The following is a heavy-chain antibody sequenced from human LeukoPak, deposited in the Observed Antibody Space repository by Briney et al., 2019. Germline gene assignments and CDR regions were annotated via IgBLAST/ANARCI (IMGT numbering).Heavy chain of an antibody. V-gene: IGHV3-30-3*01. Sequence: PGRSLRLSCAASGFTFSSYAMHWVRQAPGKGLEWVAVISYDGSNKYYADSVKGRFTISRDNSKNTLYLQMNSLRAEDTAVYYCAKVTYYYDSSGYYPLDYWGQGTLVTVSS. CDR2: ISYDGSNK. J-gene: IGHJ4*02. CDR1: GFTFSSYA. CDR3: AKVTYYYDSSGYYPLDY. D-gene: IGHD3-22*01.